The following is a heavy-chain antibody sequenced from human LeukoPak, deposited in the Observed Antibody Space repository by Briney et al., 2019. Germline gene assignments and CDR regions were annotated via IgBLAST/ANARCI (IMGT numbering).Heavy chain of an antibody. CDR3: ARQGSVPGWWYYDSSGYYPIDY. CDR1: GGSISSSSDY. J-gene: IGHJ4*02. D-gene: IGHD3-22*01. Sequence: SETLSLTCTVSGGSISSSSDYWGWIRQAPGKGLEWIGSIYYHENTYYNSSLKSRVTISVDTSKNQFSLKLSSVTAADTAVYYCARQGSVPGWWYYDSSGYYPIDYWGQGTLVTVSS. CDR2: IYYHENT. V-gene: IGHV4-39*01.